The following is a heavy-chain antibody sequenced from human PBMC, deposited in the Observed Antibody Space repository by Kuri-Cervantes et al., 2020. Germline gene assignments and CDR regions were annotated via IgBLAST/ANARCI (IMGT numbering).Heavy chain of an antibody. CDR1: GYSFTSYW. Sequence: GESLKISCKGSGYSFTSYWIGWVRQMPGKGLEWMGIIYPGDSDTRYSPSFQGQVTISADKSISTAYLQWSSLKASDTAMYYCARQRSIVGAITKHYYYYGMDVWGQGTTVTVSS. J-gene: IGHJ6*02. CDR3: ARQRSIVGAITKHYYYYGMDV. V-gene: IGHV5-51*01. CDR2: IYPGDSDT. D-gene: IGHD1-26*01.